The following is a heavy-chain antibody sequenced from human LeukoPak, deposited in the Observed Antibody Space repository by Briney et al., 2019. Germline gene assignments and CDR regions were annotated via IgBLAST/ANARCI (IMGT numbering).Heavy chain of an antibody. Sequence: SETLSLTCAVSGDSISSTKWWSWVRQPPGKGLEWIGETHHIGSTNYNPSLKSRVTISVDTSKNQFSLKLSSVTAADTAVYYCARTTEGYCRGRSCYSYYYYMDVWGKGTTVTVSS. CDR1: GDSISSTKW. CDR3: ARTTEGYCRGRSCYSYYYYMDV. J-gene: IGHJ6*03. D-gene: IGHD2-15*01. V-gene: IGHV4-4*02. CDR2: THHIGST.